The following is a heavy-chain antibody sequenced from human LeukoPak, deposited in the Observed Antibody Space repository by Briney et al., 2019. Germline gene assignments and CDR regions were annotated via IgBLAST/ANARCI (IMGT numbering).Heavy chain of an antibody. CDR2: IYYSGST. V-gene: IGHV4-59*01. J-gene: IGHJ4*02. CDR3: ASLQGGTIDS. Sequence: PSETLSLTCTVSRGSISSYHWGWIRQPPGKGLEWIGNIYYSGSTNYNPSLKSRVTISVDMSKNQFSLKVNSVSATDTAVYYCASLQGGTIDSWGQGTLVTVSS. CDR1: RGSISSYH. D-gene: IGHD3-16*01.